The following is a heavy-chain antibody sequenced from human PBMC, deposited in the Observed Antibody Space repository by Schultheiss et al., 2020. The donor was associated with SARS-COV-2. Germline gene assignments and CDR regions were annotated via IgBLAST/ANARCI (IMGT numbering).Heavy chain of an antibody. CDR2: ISANGGDT. CDR1: GFTLNSYW. D-gene: IGHD1-20*01. V-gene: IGHV3-23*01. Sequence: GGSLRLSCTASGFTLNSYWMHWVRQAPGKGLVWVSLISANGGDTYYADSVRGRFTISRDDSKNTAYLQMNSLKTEDTAVYYCTRDLGITGIYFDYWGQGTLVTVSS. J-gene: IGHJ4*02. CDR3: TRDLGITGIYFDY.